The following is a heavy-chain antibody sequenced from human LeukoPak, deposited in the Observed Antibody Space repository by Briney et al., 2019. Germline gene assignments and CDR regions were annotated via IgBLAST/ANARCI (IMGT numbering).Heavy chain of an antibody. J-gene: IGHJ6*02. CDR3: ARGKAKQLVLLYGMDV. Sequence: PGRSLRLSCAASGFTFSSYGMHWVRQAPGKGLEWVAVIWYDGSNKYYADSVKGRFTISRDNSKNTLYLQMNSLRAEDTAVYYCARGKAKQLVLLYGMDVWGQGTLVTVSS. CDR1: GFTFSSYG. V-gene: IGHV3-33*01. D-gene: IGHD6-13*01. CDR2: IWYDGSNK.